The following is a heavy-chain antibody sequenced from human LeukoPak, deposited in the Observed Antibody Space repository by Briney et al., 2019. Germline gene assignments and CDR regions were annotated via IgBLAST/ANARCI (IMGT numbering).Heavy chain of an antibody. J-gene: IGHJ3*02. Sequence: ASVKVSCKASGYTFTGYYMHWVRLAPGQGLEWMGWINPNSGGTNYAQKFQGRVTMTRDTSISIAYMELSRLRSDDTAVYYCARETRWELLQPVSAFDIWGQGTMVTVSS. V-gene: IGHV1-2*02. CDR2: INPNSGGT. D-gene: IGHD1-26*01. CDR1: GYTFTGYY. CDR3: ARETRWELLQPVSAFDI.